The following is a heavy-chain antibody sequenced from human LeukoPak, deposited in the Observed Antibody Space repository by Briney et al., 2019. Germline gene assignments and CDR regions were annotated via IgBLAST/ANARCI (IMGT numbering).Heavy chain of an antibody. CDR1: GFTVSSNY. CDR2: IYSGGST. Sequence: GGSLRLSCAASGFTVSSNYMSWVRQAPGKGLEWVSVIYSGGSTYYADSVKGRFTISRDNSKNTLYLQMNSLRAEDTAVYYCATFCDGCGYRFDYWGQGTLVTVSS. V-gene: IGHV3-53*01. J-gene: IGHJ4*02. CDR3: ATFCDGCGYRFDY. D-gene: IGHD3-22*01.